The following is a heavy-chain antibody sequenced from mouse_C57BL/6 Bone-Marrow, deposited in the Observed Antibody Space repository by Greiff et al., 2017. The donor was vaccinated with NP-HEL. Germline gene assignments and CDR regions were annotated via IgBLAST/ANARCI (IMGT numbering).Heavy chain of an antibody. D-gene: IGHD2-3*01. CDR1: GYTFTSYW. J-gene: IGHJ3*01. Sequence: QVQLQQPGTELVKPGASVKLSCKASGYTFTSYWMHWVKQRPGQGLEWIGNINPSNGGTNYNEKFKSKATLTVDKSSSPAYMQLSSLTSEDSAVYYCARGGGGYYAWFAYWGKGTLVTVSA. V-gene: IGHV1-53*01. CDR2: INPSNGGT. CDR3: ARGGGGYYAWFAY.